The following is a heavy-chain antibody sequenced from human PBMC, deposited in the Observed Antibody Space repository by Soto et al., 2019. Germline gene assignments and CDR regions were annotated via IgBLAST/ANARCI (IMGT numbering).Heavy chain of an antibody. D-gene: IGHD2-21*01. J-gene: IGHJ4*02. CDR1: GFTFRIYT. Sequence: GGSVRLSCSASGFTFRIYTMFWVRQSPGKGLEYVAAISTNGGRTSYADSVKGRFTISRDNSKNTMFLQMSSLRIEDTAVYYCVTRINSVEVASLDDHWGQGTLVTVSS. V-gene: IGHV3-64D*06. CDR2: ISTNGGRT. CDR3: VTRINSVEVASLDDH.